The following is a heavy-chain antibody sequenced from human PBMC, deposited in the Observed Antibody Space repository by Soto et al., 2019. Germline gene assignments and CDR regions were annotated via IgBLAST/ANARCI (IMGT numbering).Heavy chain of an antibody. Sequence: GGSLRLSCAASGFSFSRTWMSWVRQAPGKGLEWVANIKQDGSEKYYVDSVKGRFTISRDNARNSLYLQMNSLRAEDTAVYYCASDNGGYIVYFHYWGQGTLVTVSS. CDR2: IKQDGSEK. CDR1: GFSFSRTW. V-gene: IGHV3-7*01. CDR3: ASDNGGYIVYFHY. J-gene: IGHJ1*01. D-gene: IGHD4-17*01.